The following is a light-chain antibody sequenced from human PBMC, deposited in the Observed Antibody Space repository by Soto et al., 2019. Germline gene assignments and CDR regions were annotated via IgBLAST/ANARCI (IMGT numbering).Light chain of an antibody. J-gene: IGKJ1*01. V-gene: IGKV1-9*01. CDR2: TAS. CDR1: QGISSY. CDR3: QQLNSYPWT. Sequence: PSFLSSSVGDRVAITCRASQGISSYLAWYQQKPGKAPKLLIYTASTLQSGVPSRFSGSGSGTEFTLTISSLQPEDFATYYCQQLNSYPWTFGQGTKVDI.